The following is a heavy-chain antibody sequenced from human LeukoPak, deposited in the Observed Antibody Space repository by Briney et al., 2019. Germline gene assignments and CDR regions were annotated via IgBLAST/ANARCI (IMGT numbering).Heavy chain of an antibody. V-gene: IGHV1-69*13. Sequence: GASVKVSCKASGGTFSSYAISWVRQAPGQGLEWMGGIIPIFGTANYAQKFQGRVTITADESTSTAYMELSSLRSEDTAVYYCARDVGDYVWGSYRSNWFDPWGQGTLVTVSS. CDR1: GGTFSSYA. CDR3: ARDVGDYVWGSYRSNWFDP. J-gene: IGHJ5*02. CDR2: IIPIFGTA. D-gene: IGHD3-16*02.